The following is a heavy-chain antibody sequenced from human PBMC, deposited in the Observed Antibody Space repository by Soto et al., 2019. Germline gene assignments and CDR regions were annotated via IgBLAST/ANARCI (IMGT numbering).Heavy chain of an antibody. CDR3: ARVWRRGWYFDL. D-gene: IGHD1-1*01. CDR2: ISNGGSP. V-gene: IGHV4-59*11. Sequence: QVQLQESGPGLVKPSETLSLTCTVSGGSMSSHYWSWVRQPPGKGLEWNGYISNGGSPTYNAALKSRVIMSVDTSKNQLSLKLNSVTAADTAVYYCARVWRRGWYFDLWGRGSLVTVSS. CDR1: GGSMSSHY. J-gene: IGHJ2*01.